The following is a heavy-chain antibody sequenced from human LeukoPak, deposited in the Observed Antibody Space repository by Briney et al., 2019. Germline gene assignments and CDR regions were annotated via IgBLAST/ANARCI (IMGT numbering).Heavy chain of an antibody. CDR3: ARDQAWLSRSFDY. D-gene: IGHD3-9*01. CDR1: GFFFSSYS. V-gene: IGHV3-21*01. Sequence: GGSLRLSCAASGFFFSSYSMNWVRQAPGKGLEWVSSISSSSSYIYYADSVKGRFTISRDNAKNSLYLQMNSLRAEDTAVYYCARDQAWLSRSFDYWGQGTLVTVSS. CDR2: ISSSSSYI. J-gene: IGHJ4*02.